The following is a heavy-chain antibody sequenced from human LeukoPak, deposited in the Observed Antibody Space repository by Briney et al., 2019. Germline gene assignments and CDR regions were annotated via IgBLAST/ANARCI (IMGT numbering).Heavy chain of an antibody. CDR2: IRYDGSNK. V-gene: IGHV3-30*02. CDR1: GFTFSSYG. J-gene: IGHJ4*02. CDR3: AKDPTHYRVWDYYETIGLSY. D-gene: IGHD3-22*01. Sequence: GGFLRLSCAASGFTFSSYGMHWVRQAPGKGLEWVAFIRYDGSNKYYADSVKGRFTISRDNSKNTLNLQMNSLRAEDTAVYYCAKDPTHYRVWDYYETIGLSYWGQGTLVTVSS.